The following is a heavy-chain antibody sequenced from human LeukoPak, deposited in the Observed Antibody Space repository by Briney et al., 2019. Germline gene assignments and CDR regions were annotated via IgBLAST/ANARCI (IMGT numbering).Heavy chain of an antibody. V-gene: IGHV1-8*01. CDR3: ARVPIAARAFLP. CDR1: GYTFTSYD. CDR2: MNPNSGNT. D-gene: IGHD6-6*01. J-gene: IGHJ4*02. Sequence: ASVKVSCKASGYTFTSYDIKWVRQATGQGLEWMGWMNPNSGNTGYAQKFQGRVTMTRNTSISTAYMELSSLRSEDTAVYYCARVPIAARAFLPWGQGTLVTVSS.